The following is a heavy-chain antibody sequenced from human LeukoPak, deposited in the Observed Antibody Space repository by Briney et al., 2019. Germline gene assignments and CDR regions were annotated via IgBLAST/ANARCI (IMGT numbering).Heavy chain of an antibody. CDR3: ARASPDYYDSSGYGLIDY. J-gene: IGHJ4*02. V-gene: IGHV3-23*01. CDR2: ISGSGGST. D-gene: IGHD3-22*01. Sequence: GGSLRLSCAASGFTFSRYGMSWVRQAPGKGLEWVSAISGSGGSTYYADSVKGRFTISRDNSKNTLYLQMNSLRAEDTAMYYCARASPDYYDSSGYGLIDYWGQGTLVTVSS. CDR1: GFTFSRYG.